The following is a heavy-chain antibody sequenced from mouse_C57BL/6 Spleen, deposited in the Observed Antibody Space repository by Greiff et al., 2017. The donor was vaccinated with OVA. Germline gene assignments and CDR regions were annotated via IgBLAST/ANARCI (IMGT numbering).Heavy chain of an antibody. CDR2: FHPYNDDT. J-gene: IGHJ3*01. D-gene: IGHD1-1*01. CDR1: GYTFTTYP. CDR3: ARAPQGSSYGFAY. Sequence: LVESGAELVKPGASVKMSCKASGYTFTTYPIEWMKQNHGKSLEWIGNFHPYNDDTKYNEKFKGKATLTVEKSSSTVYLELSRLTSDDSAVYYCARAPQGSSYGFAYWGQGTLVTVSA. V-gene: IGHV1-47*01.